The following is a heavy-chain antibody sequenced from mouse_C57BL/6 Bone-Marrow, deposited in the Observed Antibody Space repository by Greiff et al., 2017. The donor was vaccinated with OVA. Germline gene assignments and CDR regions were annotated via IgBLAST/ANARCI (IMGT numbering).Heavy chain of an antibody. D-gene: IGHD1-1*01. CDR3: ARRGYYGLFAY. CDR2: IDPSDSYT. V-gene: IGHV1-59*01. J-gene: IGHJ3*01. Sequence: QVQLQQPGAELVRPGTSVKLSCKASGYTFTSYWMHWVKQRPGQGLEWIGVIDPSDSYTNYNQKFKGKATLTVDTSSSTAYMQVSSLTSEDSAVYYCARRGYYGLFAYWGQGTLVTVSA. CDR1: GYTFTSYW.